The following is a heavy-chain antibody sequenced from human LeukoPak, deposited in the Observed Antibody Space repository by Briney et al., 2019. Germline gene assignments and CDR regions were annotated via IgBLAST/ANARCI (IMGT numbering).Heavy chain of an antibody. Sequence: ASVTVSCRASGGTFSSYAISWVRQAPGQGREGMGGIIPIFGTANYAQKFQGRVTITADESTSTAYMELSSLRSEDTAVYYCASKAYSSSSGGVPFYYYYYMDVWGKGTPVTVSS. CDR2: IIPIFGTA. V-gene: IGHV1-69*13. J-gene: IGHJ6*03. CDR1: GGTFSSYA. CDR3: ASKAYSSSSGGVPFYYYYYMDV. D-gene: IGHD6-6*01.